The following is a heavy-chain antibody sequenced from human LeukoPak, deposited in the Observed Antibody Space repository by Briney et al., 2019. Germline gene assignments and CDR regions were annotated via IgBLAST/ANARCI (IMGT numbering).Heavy chain of an antibody. CDR3: ARACGGDCYLSDY. J-gene: IGHJ4*02. CDR1: GFTFSTYS. V-gene: IGHV3-21*01. D-gene: IGHD2-21*02. Sequence: PGGSLRLSCATSGFTFSTYSMNWVRQAPGKGLEWVSSISSSNSYIYYADSVKGRFTISRDNAKNSLYLQMNSLRAEDTAVYHCARACGGDCYLSDYWGQGTLVTVSS. CDR2: ISSSNSYI.